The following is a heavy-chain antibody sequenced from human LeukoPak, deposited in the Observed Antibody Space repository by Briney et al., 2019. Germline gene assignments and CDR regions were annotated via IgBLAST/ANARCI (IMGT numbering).Heavy chain of an antibody. CDR3: ARVSVVPAAMDYYYGMDV. D-gene: IGHD2-2*01. Sequence: PSETLSLTCTVSGGSISSYYWSWIRQPPGKGLEWIGYTYYSGSTNYNPSLKSQVTISVDTSKNQFSLKLSSVTAADTAVYYCARVSVVPAAMDYYYGMDVWGKGTTVTVSS. CDR1: GGSISSYY. V-gene: IGHV4-59*01. J-gene: IGHJ6*04. CDR2: TYYSGST.